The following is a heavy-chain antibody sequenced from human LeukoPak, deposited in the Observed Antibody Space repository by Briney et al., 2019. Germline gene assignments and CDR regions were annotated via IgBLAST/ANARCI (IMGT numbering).Heavy chain of an antibody. D-gene: IGHD1-26*01. Sequence: ASVKVSCKASGYTFTSYGISWVRQAPGQGLEWMGWISACNGNTNYAQKLQGRVTMTTDTSTSTAYMELRSLRSDDTAVYYCARDSYRGEIPSGSHDYWGQGTLVTVSS. CDR1: GYTFTSYG. J-gene: IGHJ4*02. CDR3: ARDSYRGEIPSGSHDY. CDR2: ISACNGNT. V-gene: IGHV1-18*01.